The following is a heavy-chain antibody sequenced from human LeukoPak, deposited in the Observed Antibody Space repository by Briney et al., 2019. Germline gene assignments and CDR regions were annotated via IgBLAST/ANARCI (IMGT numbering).Heavy chain of an antibody. D-gene: IGHD3-22*01. Sequence: LETLSLTCTVSGGSISSSSYYWGWIRQPPGKGLEWIGSIYYSGSTYYNPSLESRVTISVDTSKNQFSLKQSSVTAADTAVYYCARHSYYYDSSGYYYFDYWGQGTLVTVSS. CDR2: IYYSGST. CDR3: ARHSYYYDSSGYYYFDY. CDR1: GGSISSSSYY. J-gene: IGHJ4*02. V-gene: IGHV4-39*01.